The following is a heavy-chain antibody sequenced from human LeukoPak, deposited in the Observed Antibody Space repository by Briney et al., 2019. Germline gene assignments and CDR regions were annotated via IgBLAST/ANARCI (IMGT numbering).Heavy chain of an antibody. V-gene: IGHV3-21*01. CDR1: GWTFSGYS. D-gene: IGHD3-22*01. CDR3: ARAPVYYDESRGHLKISNWYLDL. Sequence: PGGSLRLSCAASGWTFSGYSMNWVRQAPGKGLQGVASISSTSICRYYGDSVKGRFTISRDNAKNSLYLQMNSLRAEDTAVFYCARAPVYYDESRGHLKISNWYLDLWGRGTLVTVSS. CDR2: ISSTSICR. J-gene: IGHJ2*01.